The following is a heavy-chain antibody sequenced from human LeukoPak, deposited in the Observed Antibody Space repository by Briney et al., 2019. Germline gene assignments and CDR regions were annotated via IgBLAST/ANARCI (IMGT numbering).Heavy chain of an antibody. CDR2: IYYSGST. J-gene: IGHJ4*02. V-gene: IGHV4-59*01. CDR3: ARLNYYDSSGYFNPTISPPYFDY. CDR1: GGSISSYY. D-gene: IGHD3-22*01. Sequence: PSETLSLTCTVSGGSISSYYWSWIRQPPGKGLEWIGYIYYSGSTNYNPSLKSRVTISVDTSKNQFSLKLSSVTAADTAVYYCARLNYYDSSGYFNPTISPPYFDYRGQGTLVTVSS.